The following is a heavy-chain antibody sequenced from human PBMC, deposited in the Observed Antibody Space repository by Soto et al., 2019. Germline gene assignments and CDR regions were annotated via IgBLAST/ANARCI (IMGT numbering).Heavy chain of an antibody. CDR2: IWYDGSNK. V-gene: IGHV3-33*01. J-gene: IGHJ4*02. D-gene: IGHD3-22*01. CDR3: ARDYYDSSGYYPLDY. Sequence: LRLSCAASGFTFSSYGMHWVRQAPGKGLEWVAVIWYDGSNKYYADSVKGRFTISRDNSKNTLYLQMNSLRAEDTAVYYCARDYYDSSGYYPLDYSGPGTLVTVSS. CDR1: GFTFSSYG.